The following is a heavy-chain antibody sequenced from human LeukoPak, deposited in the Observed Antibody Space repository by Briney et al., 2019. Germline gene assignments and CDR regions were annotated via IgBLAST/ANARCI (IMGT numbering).Heavy chain of an antibody. D-gene: IGHD1-26*01. Sequence: SEILSLTCSVSGGSVTGRGSYWGWVRQSPGKGLEWIGSVYYNGPTYYNPSLVSRVTISRDTSRNQFSLKLSSVTAADTAVYYCTRVAEGGTGGRLFDYWGQGTSVIVSS. CDR2: VYYNGPT. CDR3: TRVAEGGTGGRLFDY. J-gene: IGHJ4*02. V-gene: IGHV4-39*07. CDR1: GGSVTGRGSY.